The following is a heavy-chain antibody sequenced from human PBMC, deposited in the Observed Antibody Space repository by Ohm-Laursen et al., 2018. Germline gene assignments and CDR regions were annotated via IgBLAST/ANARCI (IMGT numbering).Heavy chain of an antibody. V-gene: IGHV3-23*01. Sequence: SLRLSCAASGFTFSSYSMNWVRQAPGKGLEWVSAISGSGGSTYYADSVKGRFTISRDNSKNTLYLQMNSLRAEDTAVYYCAKDLASRIYSSGWLPYYFDYWGQGTLVTVSS. CDR3: AKDLASRIYSSGWLPYYFDY. D-gene: IGHD6-19*01. J-gene: IGHJ4*02. CDR1: GFTFSSYS. CDR2: ISGSGGST.